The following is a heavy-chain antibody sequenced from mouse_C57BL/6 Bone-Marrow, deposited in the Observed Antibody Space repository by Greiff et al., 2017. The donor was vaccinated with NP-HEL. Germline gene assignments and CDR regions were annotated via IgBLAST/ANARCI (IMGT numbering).Heavy chain of an antibody. CDR2: IYPRSGNT. V-gene: IGHV1-81*01. Sequence: VKLSCKASGYTFTSYGISWVKQRTGQGLEWIGEIYPRSGNTYYNEKFKGKATLTADKSSSTAYMELRSLTSEDSAVYFCARLGPYYYAMDYWGQGTSVTVSS. CDR1: GYTFTSYG. D-gene: IGHD4-1*01. CDR3: ARLGPYYYAMDY. J-gene: IGHJ4*01.